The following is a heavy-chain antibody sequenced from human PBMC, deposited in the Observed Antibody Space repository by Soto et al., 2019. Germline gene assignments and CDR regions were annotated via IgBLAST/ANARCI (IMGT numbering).Heavy chain of an antibody. CDR3: ARAGDYGDYEPHSYYFDY. CDR1: GYTFTSYG. CDR2: ISAYNGNT. Sequence: ASVKVSCKASGYTFTSYGISWVRQAPGQGLEWMGWISAYNGNTNYAQKLQGRVTMTTDTSTSTAYMERRSLRSDDTAVYYCARAGDYGDYEPHSYYFDYWGQGTLVTVSS. D-gene: IGHD4-17*01. J-gene: IGHJ4*02. V-gene: IGHV1-18*01.